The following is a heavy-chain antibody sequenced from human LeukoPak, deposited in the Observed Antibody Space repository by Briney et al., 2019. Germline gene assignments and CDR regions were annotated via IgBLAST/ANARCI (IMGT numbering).Heavy chain of an antibody. CDR2: ISSSSSYI. CDR3: ASPTNYDFWSGYYTGAFDI. J-gene: IGHJ3*02. V-gene: IGHV3-21*01. Sequence: PGGSLRLSCAASGFTFSSYSMTWVRQAPGKGLEWVSSISSSSSYIYYADSVKGRFTISRDNAKNSLYLQMNSLRAEDTAVYYCASPTNYDFWSGYYTGAFDIWGQGTMVTVSS. D-gene: IGHD3-3*01. CDR1: GFTFSSYS.